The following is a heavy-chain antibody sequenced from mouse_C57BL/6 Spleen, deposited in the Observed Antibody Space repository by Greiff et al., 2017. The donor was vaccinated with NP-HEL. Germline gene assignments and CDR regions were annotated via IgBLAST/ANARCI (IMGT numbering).Heavy chain of an antibody. Sequence: QVQLQQSGPELVKPGASVKISCKASGYAFSSSWMNWVKQRPGKGLEWIGRIYPGDGDTNYNGKFKGKATLTADKSSSTAYMQLSSLTSEDSAVYFCARYPANWDWYFDVWGTGTTVTVSS. CDR2: IYPGDGDT. CDR1: GYAFSSSW. V-gene: IGHV1-82*01. J-gene: IGHJ1*03. CDR3: ARYPANWDWYFDV. D-gene: IGHD4-1*01.